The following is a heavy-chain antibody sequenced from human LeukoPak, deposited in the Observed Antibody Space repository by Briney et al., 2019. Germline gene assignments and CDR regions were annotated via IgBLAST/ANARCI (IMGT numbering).Heavy chain of an antibody. CDR3: AKGAVAGNQKPGGY. J-gene: IGHJ4*02. CDR1: GFIFSRYS. CDR2: ISGSGGST. Sequence: PGGSLRLSCGASGFIFSRYSMTWVRQAPSRGLAWVSIISGSGGSTYYADSVKGRFTISRDNSKNTLYLQMNSLRAEDTAVYYCAKGAVAGNQKPGGYWGQGTLVTVSS. V-gene: IGHV3-23*01. D-gene: IGHD6-19*01.